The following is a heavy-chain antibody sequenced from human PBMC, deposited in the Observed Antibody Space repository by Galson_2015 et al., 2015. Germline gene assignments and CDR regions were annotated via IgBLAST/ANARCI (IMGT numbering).Heavy chain of an antibody. Sequence: SLSCAASGFTFSSYAMSWVRYSPGHWLEWVSAISSSGRRIYYADSVKGRFTISRDNSKNTLYLQMNSLRAEDTAVYYCAKDSYGSGSPPDYWGQGTLVTVSS. D-gene: IGHD6-19*01. J-gene: IGHJ4*02. CDR2: ISSSGRRI. CDR3: AKDSYGSGSPPDY. V-gene: IGHV3-23*01. CDR1: GFTFSSYA.